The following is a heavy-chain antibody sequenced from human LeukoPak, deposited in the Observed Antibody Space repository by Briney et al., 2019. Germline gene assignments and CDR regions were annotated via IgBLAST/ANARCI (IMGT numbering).Heavy chain of an antibody. J-gene: IGHJ6*03. V-gene: IGHV1-8*03. Sequence: GASVKVSCKASGYTFTSYDINWVRQATGQGLEWMGWMNPNNGNTGYAQKFQGRVTITRNTSISTAYMELSSLRSEDTAVYYCARGRSRYYYMDVWGKGTTVTVSS. CDR3: ARGRSRYYYMDV. CDR1: GYTFTSYD. CDR2: MNPNNGNT.